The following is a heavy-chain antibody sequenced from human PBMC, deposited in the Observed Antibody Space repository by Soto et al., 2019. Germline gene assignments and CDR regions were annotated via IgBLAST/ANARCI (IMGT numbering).Heavy chain of an antibody. V-gene: IGHV4-39*01. CDR2: IYYSGST. CDR3: ARQGMVRGVIIPPYYYYGMDV. Sequence: SETLSLTCTVSGGSISSSSYYWGWIRQPPGKGLEWIGSIYYSGSTYYNPSLKSRVTISVDTSKNQFSLKLSSVTAADTAVYYCARQGMVRGVIIPPYYYYGMDVWGQGTTVTVSS. J-gene: IGHJ6*02. D-gene: IGHD3-10*01. CDR1: GGSISSSSYY.